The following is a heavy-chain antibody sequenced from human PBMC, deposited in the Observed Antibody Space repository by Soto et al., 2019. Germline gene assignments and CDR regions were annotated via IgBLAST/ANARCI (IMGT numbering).Heavy chain of an antibody. CDR1: GYSFTSYW. J-gene: IGHJ3*02. CDR2: IYPGDSDT. D-gene: IGHD4-17*01. Sequence: KVSCKGSGYSFTSYWIGWVRQMSGKGLEWMGIIYPGDSDTRYSPSFQGQVTISADKSISTAYLQWSSLKASDTAMYYCARPDYGDSDAFDIWGQGTMVTVSS. CDR3: ARPDYGDSDAFDI. V-gene: IGHV5-51*01.